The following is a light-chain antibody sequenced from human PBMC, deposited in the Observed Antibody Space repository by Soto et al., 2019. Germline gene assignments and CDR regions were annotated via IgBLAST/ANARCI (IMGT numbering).Light chain of an antibody. CDR2: DVS. Sequence: QSLLTQPSSVSGSPGQSITISCTGTSSEVGGYNYVSWYQHHPGKAPKPMIYDVSNRPSGVSNRFSGSKSGNTASLTISGLQPEDEAGYYCCSYTTSNTRQIVFGTGTKVTVL. CDR1: SSEVGGYNY. J-gene: IGLJ1*01. CDR3: CSYTTSNTRQIV. V-gene: IGLV2-14*03.